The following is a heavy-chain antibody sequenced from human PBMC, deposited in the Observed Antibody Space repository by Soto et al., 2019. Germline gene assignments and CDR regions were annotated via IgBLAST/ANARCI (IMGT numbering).Heavy chain of an antibody. CDR3: ARGGGDKVYTFDY. Sequence: SETLSLTCTVSGGSISSYYWSWIRQPPGKGLQWIGYIYYSGSTNYNPSLKSRVTISVDTSKNQFSLKLSSVTAAETAVYYCARGGGDKVYTFDYWGQGTLVTVSS. CDR2: IYYSGST. D-gene: IGHD3-16*01. CDR1: GGSISSYY. V-gene: IGHV4-59*01. J-gene: IGHJ4*02.